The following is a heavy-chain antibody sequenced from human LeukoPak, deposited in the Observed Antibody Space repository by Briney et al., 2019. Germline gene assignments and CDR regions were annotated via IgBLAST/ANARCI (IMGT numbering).Heavy chain of an antibody. J-gene: IGHJ4*02. CDR2: IYTSGST. CDR1: GASINIYY. D-gene: IGHD6-13*01. CDR3: ARTYSSDWFEYYFDY. Sequence: SSETLSLTCTVSGASINIYYWSWVRQPAGKGLEWIGRIYTSGSTNYNPSLKSRVTISIDTSKKQYSLNLNSVTAADTAVYYCARTYSSDWFEYYFDYWGQGTLVTVSS. V-gene: IGHV4-4*07.